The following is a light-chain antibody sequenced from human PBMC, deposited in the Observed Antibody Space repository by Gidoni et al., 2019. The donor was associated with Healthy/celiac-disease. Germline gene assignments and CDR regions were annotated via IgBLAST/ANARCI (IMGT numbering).Light chain of an antibody. CDR1: QSVSSY. Sequence: EIVMTQSPATLSVSPGERATISFRASQSVSSYLAWYQQKPGQAPRLLIYDASNRATGIPARFSGSGSGTYFTLTISSLEPEDFAVYYCQQRSNWPLTFGGXTKVEIK. V-gene: IGKV3-11*01. CDR2: DAS. CDR3: QQRSNWPLT. J-gene: IGKJ4*01.